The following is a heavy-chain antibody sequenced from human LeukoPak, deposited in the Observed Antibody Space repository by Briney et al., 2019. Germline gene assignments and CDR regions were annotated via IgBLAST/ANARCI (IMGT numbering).Heavy chain of an antibody. J-gene: IGHJ4*02. V-gene: IGHV3-11*01. CDR1: GFTFSDYY. Sequence: GGSLRLSCAASGFTFSDYYMSWIRQAPGKGLEWVSYITSSGSTIYYADSVKGRFTISRDNAKNSLYLQMNSLRAEDTAVYYCAREAPLPGIVFDYWGQGTLVTVSS. CDR2: ITSSGSTI. CDR3: AREAPLPGIVFDY. D-gene: IGHD3-10*01.